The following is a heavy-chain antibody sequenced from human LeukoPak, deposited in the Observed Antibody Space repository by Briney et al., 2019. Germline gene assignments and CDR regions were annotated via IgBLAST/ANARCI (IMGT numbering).Heavy chain of an antibody. D-gene: IGHD3-16*01. V-gene: IGHV4-38-2*01. CDR3: ARVQGGLGELYYYYFDY. CDR1: GYSISSGYY. CDR2: IYHSGST. Sequence: SETLSLTCAVSGYSISSGYYWGWIRQPPGKGLEWIGSIYHSGSTYYNPSLKRRVTISVDTSKNQFSLKLSSVTAADTAVYYCARVQGGLGELYYYYFDYWGQGTLVTVSS. J-gene: IGHJ4*02.